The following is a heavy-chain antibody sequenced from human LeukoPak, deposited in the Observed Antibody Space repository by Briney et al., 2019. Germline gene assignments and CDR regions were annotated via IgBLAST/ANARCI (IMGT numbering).Heavy chain of an antibody. D-gene: IGHD5-12*01. J-gene: IGHJ4*02. V-gene: IGHV1-69*11. CDR3: AREGGYSGYEGYFDY. CDR1: GGVFTTYA. Sequence: SVKVSCKASGGVFTTYAISWVRQAPGQGLEWMGSIIPFLGTTNYAQKFQGRVTITADEPTRTAYMELTYVRSDDTAVYYCAREGGYSGYEGYFDYWGQGTLVTVSS. CDR2: IIPFLGTT.